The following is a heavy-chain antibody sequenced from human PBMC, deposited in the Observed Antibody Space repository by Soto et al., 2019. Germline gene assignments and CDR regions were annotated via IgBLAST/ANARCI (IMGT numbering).Heavy chain of an antibody. CDR3: ATGWGYYYYYMDV. D-gene: IGHD3-16*01. Sequence: GASVKVSCKASGYTFTSYGISWVRQAPGQGLEWMGWISAYNGNTNYAQKLQGRVTMTTDTSTNTAYMELSSLRSEDTAVYYCATGWGYYYYYMDVWGKGTTVTVSS. J-gene: IGHJ6*03. CDR1: GYTFTSYG. V-gene: IGHV1-18*01. CDR2: ISAYNGNT.